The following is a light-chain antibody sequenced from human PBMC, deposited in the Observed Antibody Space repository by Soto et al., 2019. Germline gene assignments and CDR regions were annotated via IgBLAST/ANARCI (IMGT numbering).Light chain of an antibody. CDR1: HGISNY. CDR3: QQLNSYPLT. Sequence: DIQLTQSPSFLSASVGDRVTITCRASHGISNYLAWYQHKPGKAPKLLIYAASTFQRGVSSRFSGSGSGTEFTLTISSLQPEDFATYYCQQLNSYPLTFGGGTKVEIK. CDR2: AAS. V-gene: IGKV1-9*01. J-gene: IGKJ4*01.